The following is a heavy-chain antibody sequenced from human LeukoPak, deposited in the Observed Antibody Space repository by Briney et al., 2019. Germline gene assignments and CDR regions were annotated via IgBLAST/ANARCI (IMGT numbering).Heavy chain of an antibody. D-gene: IGHD2-15*01. CDR3: ARNGGGLGL. V-gene: IGHV3-48*03. CDR2: ISPSGSVM. J-gene: IGHJ3*01. Sequence: PGGSLRLSCAASGFTFNSYDMVWVRQAPGKGLEWVSYISPSGSVMSYSDSVKGRFTVSRDNAKNLMYLQMSSLRAEDTAVYYCARNGGGLGLWGQGTMVTVSS. CDR1: GFTFNSYD.